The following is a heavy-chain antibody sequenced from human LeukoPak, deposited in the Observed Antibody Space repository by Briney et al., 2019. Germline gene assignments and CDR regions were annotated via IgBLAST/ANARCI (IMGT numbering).Heavy chain of an antibody. CDR3: ATADSSGYQRQFDY. CDR1: GFTVRSNY. Sequence: GGSLRLSCAASGFTVRSNYMSWVCQAPGKGLEWVSVIYSGGSTYYADSVKGRFTISRDISKNTLYLQMNSLRAEDTAVYYCATADSSGYQRQFDYWGQGTLVTVSS. J-gene: IGHJ4*02. V-gene: IGHV3-53*01. D-gene: IGHD3-22*01. CDR2: IYSGGST.